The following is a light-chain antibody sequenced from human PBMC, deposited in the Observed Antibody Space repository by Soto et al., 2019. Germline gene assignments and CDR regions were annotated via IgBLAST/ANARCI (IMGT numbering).Light chain of an antibody. CDR1: QSINRH. CDR2: DAS. V-gene: IGKV3-11*01. Sequence: IVLTQSPATLSFSAGQGATLCFSSSQSINRHLAWYRQKPGQAPRLLIYDASNRATGIPARFSGSGSGTDFTPTISSLEPEDFGVYYCQQRSNWPPVTFGGGTKVDIK. J-gene: IGKJ4*01. CDR3: QQRSNWPPVT.